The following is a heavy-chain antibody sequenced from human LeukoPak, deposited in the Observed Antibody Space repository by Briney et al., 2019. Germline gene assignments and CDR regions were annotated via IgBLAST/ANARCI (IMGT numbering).Heavy chain of an antibody. V-gene: IGHV3-49*03. CDR3: TRLVGWELRGWFDP. CDR2: IRSKAYGGTT. CDR1: GFTFGDYA. J-gene: IGHJ5*02. Sequence: GGSLRLSCTASGFTFGDYAMSWFRQAPGKGLEWVGFIRSKAYGGTTEYAASVKGRFTISRDDSKSIAYLQMNSLKTEDTAVYYCTRLVGWELRGWFDPWGQGTLVTVSS. D-gene: IGHD1-26*01.